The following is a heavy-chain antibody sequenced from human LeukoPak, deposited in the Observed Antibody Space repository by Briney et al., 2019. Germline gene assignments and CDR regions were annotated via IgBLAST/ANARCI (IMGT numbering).Heavy chain of an antibody. D-gene: IGHD3-22*01. J-gene: IGHJ4*02. CDR3: ARDLVGGYYDSSGYYVDY. Sequence: GASVKVSCKASGYTFTSYGISWVRQAPGQGLEWMGWISAYNGNTNYAQKLQGRVTMTTDTSTSTAYMELRSLRSDDTAVYYCARDLVGGYYDSSGYYVDYWGQGTLATVSS. CDR2: ISAYNGNT. CDR1: GYTFTSYG. V-gene: IGHV1-18*01.